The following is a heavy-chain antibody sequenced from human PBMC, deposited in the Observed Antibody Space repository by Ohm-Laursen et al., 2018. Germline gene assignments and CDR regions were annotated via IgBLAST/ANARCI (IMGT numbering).Heavy chain of an antibody. CDR3: VRDPSWREFDY. CDR1: GLTFSNAW. CDR2: ISSAGSPV. D-gene: IGHD2-15*01. J-gene: IGHJ4*02. Sequence: GSLRLSCTASGLTFSNAWMSWVRQAPGKGLEWVSYISSAGSPVYYADSVKGRFTISRDNAKNSLYLQMNSLRAEDTAVYYCVRDPSWREFDYWGQGTLVTVSS. V-gene: IGHV3-11*04.